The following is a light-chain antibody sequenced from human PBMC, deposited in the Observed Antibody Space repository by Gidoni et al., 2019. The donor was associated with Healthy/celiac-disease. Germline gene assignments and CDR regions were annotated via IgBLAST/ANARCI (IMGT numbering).Light chain of an antibody. J-gene: IGKJ4*01. Sequence: LLTQYPGTLSLSPGERATVSCRASQPVSSSYLAWYQQKPGQAPRLLIYATSNRATGIPDRFSGSGSGTDFTLTISRLEPEDFAVYHCQQYVSAPVTFGGGTKVEIK. CDR3: QQYVSAPVT. CDR1: QPVSSSY. V-gene: IGKV3-20*01. CDR2: ATS.